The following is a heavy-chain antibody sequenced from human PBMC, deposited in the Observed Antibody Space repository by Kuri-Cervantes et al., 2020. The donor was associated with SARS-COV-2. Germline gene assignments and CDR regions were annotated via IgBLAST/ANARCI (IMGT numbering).Heavy chain of an antibody. CDR2: IYPGDSDT. V-gene: IGHV5-51*01. CDR3: ARLLGDSDIVGYYYYMDV. CDR1: EYSFTSYW. D-gene: IGHD5-12*01. Sequence: GGPLRLSCKGLEYSFTSYWIGWVRQMPGKGLEWMGIIYPGDSDTRYSPSFQGQVTISADKSISTAYLQWSSLKASDTAMYYCARLLGDSDIVGYYYYMDVWGKGTTVTVSS. J-gene: IGHJ6*03.